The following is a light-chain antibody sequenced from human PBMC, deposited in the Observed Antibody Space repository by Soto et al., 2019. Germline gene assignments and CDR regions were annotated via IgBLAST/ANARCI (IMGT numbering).Light chain of an antibody. V-gene: IGKV3-20*01. CDR2: GAS. CDR3: QQYGRSGT. CDR1: QSVGSD. J-gene: IGKJ1*01. Sequence: EVVMTQSPATLSVSPGERATLSCRASQSVGSDLAWYQQKPGQAPRLVIYGASNRATGIPDRFSGSGSGTDFTLTISRLEPPDFAVYYCQQYGRSGTFGQGTKVDIK.